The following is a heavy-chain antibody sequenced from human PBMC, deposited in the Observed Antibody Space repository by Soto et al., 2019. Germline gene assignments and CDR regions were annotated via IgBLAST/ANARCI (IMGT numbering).Heavy chain of an antibody. J-gene: IGHJ4*02. D-gene: IGHD3-22*01. CDR2: INVDGTNT. CDR3: AKDRVPNDSNGYYSILPDS. CDR1: AFPFRTYW. Sequence: PAGSLRLSCAASAFPFRTYWLHWVRQAPGKGLAWVSRINVDGTNTNYADSVKGRFTIARDNAKYTLYLQMHSLRAEDMAVYYCAKDRVPNDSNGYYSILPDSWGQGTVVTVSS. V-gene: IGHV3-74*01.